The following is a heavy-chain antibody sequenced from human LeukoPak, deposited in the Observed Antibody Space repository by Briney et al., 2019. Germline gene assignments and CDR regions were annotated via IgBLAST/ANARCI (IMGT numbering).Heavy chain of an antibody. CDR2: INPNSGGT. D-gene: IGHD6-19*01. J-gene: IGHJ5*02. CDR1: GYTFTGYY. Sequence: ASVKVSCKASGYTFTGYYMHWVRQAPGQGVEWMGWINPNSGGTNYAQKFQGRVTMTRDTPISTAYMELSRLRSDDTAVYYCAREGIAVAGSRWFDPWGQGTLVTVSS. V-gene: IGHV1-2*02. CDR3: AREGIAVAGSRWFDP.